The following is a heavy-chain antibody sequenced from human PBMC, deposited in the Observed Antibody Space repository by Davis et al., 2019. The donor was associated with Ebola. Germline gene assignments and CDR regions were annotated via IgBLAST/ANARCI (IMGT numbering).Heavy chain of an antibody. D-gene: IGHD4-23*01. CDR2: INSDGSST. CDR3: VRGTMVVRGDGMHV. Sequence: GESLKISCAASGFTFSSYWMHWVRQAPGKGLVWVSRINSDGSSTSYADSVKGRFTISRDNAKNTLYLQMYSLRPEDTATYYCVRGTMVVRGDGMHVWGQGTTVTVSS. V-gene: IGHV3-74*01. J-gene: IGHJ6*02. CDR1: GFTFSSYW.